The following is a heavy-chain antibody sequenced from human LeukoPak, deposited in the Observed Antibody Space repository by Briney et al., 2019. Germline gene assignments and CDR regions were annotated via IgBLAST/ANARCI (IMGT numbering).Heavy chain of an antibody. J-gene: IGHJ4*02. V-gene: IGHV4-38-2*02. Sequence: PSETLSLTCTVSGYSISSGYYWGWIRQPPGKGLEWIGSIYHSGSTYYNPSLKSRVTISVDTSKNQFSLKLSSVTAADTAVYYCARVLVGATGYYFDYWGQGTLVTVSS. CDR2: IYHSGST. CDR3: ARVLVGATGYYFDY. D-gene: IGHD1-26*01. CDR1: GYSISSGYY.